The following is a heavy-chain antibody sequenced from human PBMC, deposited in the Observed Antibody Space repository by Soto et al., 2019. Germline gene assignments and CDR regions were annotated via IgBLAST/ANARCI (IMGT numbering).Heavy chain of an antibody. CDR3: ARNKFGIAAASSFYSCSMDV. J-gene: IGHJ6*02. V-gene: IGHV1-69*13. Sequence: GDSLKVSCKASGGTFSSYAISWRRQAPGQGLEWMGGIIPIFGTANYAQKFQGRVTITADESTSTAYMELSRLRSEDTAVYYCARNKFGIAAASSFYSCSMDVARPGTTVT. CDR1: GGTFSSYA. D-gene: IGHD6-13*01. CDR2: IIPIFGTA.